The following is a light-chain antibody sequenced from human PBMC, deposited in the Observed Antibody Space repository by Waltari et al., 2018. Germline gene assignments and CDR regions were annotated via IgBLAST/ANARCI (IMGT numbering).Light chain of an antibody. V-gene: IGKV1-5*03. Sequence: DIQMTQSLSTLSASIGDRVTITCRASQSISSSLAWYQQNPGKAPKLLIYKASTLESGVPSRFSGSGSGTEFTLTISSLQPGDFATYYCQQYNSFSRTFGQGTKVDIK. J-gene: IGKJ1*01. CDR1: QSISSS. CDR2: KAS. CDR3: QQYNSFSRT.